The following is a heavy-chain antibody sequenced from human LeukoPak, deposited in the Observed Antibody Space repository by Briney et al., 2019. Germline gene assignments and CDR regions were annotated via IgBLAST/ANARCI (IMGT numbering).Heavy chain of an antibody. CDR1: GFTLSSYA. D-gene: IGHD6-13*01. V-gene: IGHV3-30*04. J-gene: IGHJ4*02. CDR3: ARDSGAAASTVFDY. Sequence: WGGLRISSSAPGFTLSSYAMHWGRPGPGKGGGGGGVISYDGSNKYYADSVKGRFTISRDNSKNTLYLQMNSLRAEDTAVYYCARDSGAAASTVFDYWGQGTLVTVSS. CDR2: ISYDGSNK.